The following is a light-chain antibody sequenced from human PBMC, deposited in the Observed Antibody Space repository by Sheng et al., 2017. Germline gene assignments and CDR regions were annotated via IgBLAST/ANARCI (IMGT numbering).Light chain of an antibody. J-gene: IGLJ2*01. V-gene: IGLV1-51*02. CDR1: SSNIGNDY. CDR2: ETN. Sequence: QSVLTQPPSVSAAPGQKVTISCSGSSSNIGNDYVSWYQHLPGTAPKLLIYETNKRPSGIPDRFSGSKSGTSATLGITGLQIGDEADYYCGAWDSSLSSGVFGGGTKLTVL. CDR3: GAWDSSLSSGV.